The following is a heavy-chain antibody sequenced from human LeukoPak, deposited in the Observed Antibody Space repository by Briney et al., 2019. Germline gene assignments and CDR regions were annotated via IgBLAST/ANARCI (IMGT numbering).Heavy chain of an antibody. D-gene: IGHD2-21*01. CDR2: INHSGST. Sequence: RTSETLSLTCAVYGGSFSGYYWSWIRQPPGKGLEWIGEINHSGSTNYNPSLKSRVTISVDTSRDQITLRLTSVTAADTAVYYCARHRFASPLDSWGQGTLVTVSS. CDR3: ARHRFASPLDS. CDR1: GGSFSGYY. V-gene: IGHV4-34*01. J-gene: IGHJ4*02.